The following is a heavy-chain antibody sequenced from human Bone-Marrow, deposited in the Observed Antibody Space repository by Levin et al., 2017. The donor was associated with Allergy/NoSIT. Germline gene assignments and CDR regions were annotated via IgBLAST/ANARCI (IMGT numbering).Heavy chain of an antibody. CDR3: ARAPDGGYCSGVTCYNYYYYMDV. CDR2: ISSSGTHI. D-gene: IGHD2-15*01. J-gene: IGHJ6*03. Sequence: SGGSLRLSCAASGFIFSSYTMNWVRQAPGQGLEWVSAISSSGTHIYHAASVKGRFTISRDNTKNSLYLQMNSLRTEDTAVYYCARAPDGGYCSGVTCYNYYYYMDVWGKGTTVTVSS. V-gene: IGHV3-21*01. CDR1: GFIFSSYT.